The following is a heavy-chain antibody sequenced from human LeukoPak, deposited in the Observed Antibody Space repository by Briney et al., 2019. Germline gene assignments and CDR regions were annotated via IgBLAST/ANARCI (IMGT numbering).Heavy chain of an antibody. Sequence: ASVKVSCKASGGTFSSYAISWVRQAPGQGLEWMGGIIPIFGTANYAQKFQGRVTITADESTSTAYTELSSLRSEDTAVYYCASEPPFEYSSHSGWFDPWGQGTLVTVSS. CDR3: ASEPPFEYSSHSGWFDP. CDR2: IIPIFGTA. V-gene: IGHV1-69*01. D-gene: IGHD6-6*01. CDR1: GGTFSSYA. J-gene: IGHJ5*02.